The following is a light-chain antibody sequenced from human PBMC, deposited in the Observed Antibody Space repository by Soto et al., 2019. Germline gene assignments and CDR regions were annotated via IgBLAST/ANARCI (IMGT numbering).Light chain of an antibody. CDR2: GAS. CDR1: QSVSQNY. CDR3: QQYDRSWT. V-gene: IGKV3-20*01. J-gene: IGKJ1*01. Sequence: ESVLAPSPGPPSFSPGGRSTPSCTAIQSVSQNYSAWDQQKPGQSPPLLIYGASSRATGIPDTFSGSGSGTDFILTISRLEPEDFAVYYCQQYDRSWTFGQGTKVDIK.